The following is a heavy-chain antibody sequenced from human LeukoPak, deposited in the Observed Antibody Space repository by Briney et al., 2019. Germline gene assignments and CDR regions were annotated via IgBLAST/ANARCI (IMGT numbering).Heavy chain of an antibody. Sequence: ASVKVSCKASGYTFTSYGISWVRQAPGQGLEWMGWISAYNGNTNYAQKLQGRVTMTPDTSTSTAYMELRSLRSDDTAVYYCARDERYDSSGYPFDYWGQGTLVTVSS. V-gene: IGHV1-18*01. CDR1: GYTFTSYG. D-gene: IGHD3-22*01. J-gene: IGHJ4*02. CDR3: ARDERYDSSGYPFDY. CDR2: ISAYNGNT.